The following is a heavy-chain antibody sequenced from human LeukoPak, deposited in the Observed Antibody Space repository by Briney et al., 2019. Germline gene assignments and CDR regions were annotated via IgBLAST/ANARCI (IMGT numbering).Heavy chain of an antibody. CDR1: GYTFTGYY. J-gene: IGHJ2*01. CDR3: ARAARIAARTTDYWYFDL. CDR2: IIPIFGTA. V-gene: IGHV1-69*05. Sequence: GASVKVSCKASGYTFTGYYMHWVRQAPGQGLEWMGRIIPIFGTANYAQKFQGRVTITTDESTSTAYMELSSLRSEDTAVYYCARAARIAARTTDYWYFDLWGRGTLVTVSS. D-gene: IGHD6-6*01.